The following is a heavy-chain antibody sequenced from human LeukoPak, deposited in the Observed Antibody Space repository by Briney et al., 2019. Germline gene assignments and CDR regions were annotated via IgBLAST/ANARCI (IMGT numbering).Heavy chain of an antibody. Sequence: GGSLRLSCAASGFTLSSYCMHWVRQAPGKGLVSVSRINSDGSSTSYADSVKGRFTISRDNAKNTLYLQMNSLRAEDTAVYYCASAIVATQRGYYYYGMDVWGQGTTVTVSS. V-gene: IGHV3-74*01. J-gene: IGHJ6*02. CDR1: GFTLSSYC. CDR3: ASAIVATQRGYYYYGMDV. CDR2: INSDGSST. D-gene: IGHD5-12*01.